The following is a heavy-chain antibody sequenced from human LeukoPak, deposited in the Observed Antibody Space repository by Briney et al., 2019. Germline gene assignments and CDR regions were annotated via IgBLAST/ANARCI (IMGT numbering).Heavy chain of an antibody. V-gene: IGHV3-21*01. D-gene: IGHD3-10*01. J-gene: IGHJ3*02. CDR2: ISSSSSYI. CDR3: ARTNRWDSRYYGSGGGAFDI. Sequence: NPGGSLRLSCVVSGFTFSRYSMTWVRQAPGKGLEWVSSISSSSSYIYYADSVKGRFTISRDNAKNSLYLQMNSLRAEDTAVYYCARTNRWDSRYYGSGGGAFDIWGQGTMVTVSS. CDR1: GFTFSRYS.